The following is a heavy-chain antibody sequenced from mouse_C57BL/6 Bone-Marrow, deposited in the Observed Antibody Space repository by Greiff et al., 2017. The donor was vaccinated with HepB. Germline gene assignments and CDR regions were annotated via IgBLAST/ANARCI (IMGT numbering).Heavy chain of an antibody. J-gene: IGHJ2*01. CDR3: ARGGNYVFYYFDY. D-gene: IGHD2-1*01. CDR1: GYTFTSYW. CDR2: IHPNSGST. V-gene: IGHV1-64*01. Sequence: QVQLKQPGAELVKPGASVKLSCKASGYTFTSYWMHWVKQRPGQGLEWIGMIHPNSGSTNYNEKFKSKATLTVDKSSSTAYMQLSSLTSEDSAVYYCARGGNYVFYYFDYWGQGTTLTVSS.